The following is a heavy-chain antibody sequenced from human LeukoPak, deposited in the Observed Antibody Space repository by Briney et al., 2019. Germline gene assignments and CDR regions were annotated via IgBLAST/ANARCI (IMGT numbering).Heavy chain of an antibody. V-gene: IGHV1-2*02. CDR3: ARDGPAQMVEFDY. D-gene: IGHD3-10*01. CDR2: IYPNNGAT. J-gene: IGHJ4*02. Sequence: DSVKVSCKASGYIFSGTGWYLYWLRQAPGQGLECMGWIYPNNGATAYAQKFQGRVAMTRDTSISTAYMELRRLRPDDTAVYYCARDGPAQMVEFDYWGQGTLVTVSS. CDR1: GYIFSGTGWY.